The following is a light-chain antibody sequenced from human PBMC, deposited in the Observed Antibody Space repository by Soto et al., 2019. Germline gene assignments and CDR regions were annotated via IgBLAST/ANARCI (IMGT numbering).Light chain of an antibody. CDR2: EVN. Sequence: QPALTPPPSAPGSPGQSVSISCTGTSSDVGGYNYVSWYQQHPHKAPKLMIYEVNKRPSGVPDRFSGSKSRNTASLTVSGLQAEDEADYYCSSYAGSSNVFGTGTKVTVL. V-gene: IGLV2-8*01. CDR3: SSYAGSSNV. CDR1: SSDVGGYNY. J-gene: IGLJ1*01.